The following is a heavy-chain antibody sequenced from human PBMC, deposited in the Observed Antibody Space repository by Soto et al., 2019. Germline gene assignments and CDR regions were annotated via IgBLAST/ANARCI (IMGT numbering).Heavy chain of an antibody. V-gene: IGHV3-74*01. Sequence: GGSLRLSCYASGFVFTNFWMHWVRHVPGKGLVWVARIDTSGHSTNYAGSVKGRFTISRDNAKNTVSLQMNSLRVEDTGVYYCAKDSWYFDLWSQGSQVTVPQ. CDR1: GFVFTNFW. D-gene: IGHD6-13*01. CDR2: IDTSGHST. J-gene: IGHJ4*02. CDR3: AKDSWYFDL.